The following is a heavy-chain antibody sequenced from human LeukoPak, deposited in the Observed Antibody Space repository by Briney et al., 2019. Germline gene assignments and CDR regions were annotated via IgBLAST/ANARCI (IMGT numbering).Heavy chain of an antibody. J-gene: IGHJ4*02. V-gene: IGHV4-59*01. Sequence: SETLSLTCTVSGGSISSYYWSWIRQPPGKGPEWIGYIYHSGSTNYNPSLKSRITISVGTSQNQFSLKLSSVTAADTAVYYCARDGYSGSDALWGQGTLVTVSS. D-gene: IGHD5-12*01. CDR2: IYHSGST. CDR1: GGSISSYY. CDR3: ARDGYSGSDAL.